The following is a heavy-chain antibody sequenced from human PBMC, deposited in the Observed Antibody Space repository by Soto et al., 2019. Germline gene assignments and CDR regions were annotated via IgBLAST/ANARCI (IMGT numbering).Heavy chain of an antibody. CDR1: GDSISSTY. D-gene: IGHD3-3*01. Sequence: QVQLHESGPGLVKPSATLSLTCTVSGDSISSTYWSWVRQPAGRGLEWIGRIYSSGSNNHNPSLESRVTMSVDTSKNQFSLTLRSVTAADTAVYFCARGYESGYTFGHDLWGQGTLVTVSS. J-gene: IGHJ5*02. V-gene: IGHV4-4*07. CDR3: ARGYESGYTFGHDL. CDR2: IYSSGSN.